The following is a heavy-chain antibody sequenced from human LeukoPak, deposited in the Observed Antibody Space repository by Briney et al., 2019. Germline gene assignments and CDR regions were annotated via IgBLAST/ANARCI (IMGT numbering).Heavy chain of an antibody. Sequence: SETLSLTCTVSGGSISTYYWSWIRQPPGKGVEWIGYIYYSGSTNYNPSLKSRVTISVDTSKNQFSLKLSSVTAADTAVYYCARYYCTSTTCYYFDYWGQGTLVTVSS. D-gene: IGHD2-2*01. J-gene: IGHJ4*02. CDR1: GGSISTYY. CDR3: ARYYCTSTTCYYFDY. CDR2: IYYSGST. V-gene: IGHV4-59*13.